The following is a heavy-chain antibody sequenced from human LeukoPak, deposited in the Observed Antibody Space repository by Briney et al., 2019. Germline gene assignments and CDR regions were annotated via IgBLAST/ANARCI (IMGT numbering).Heavy chain of an antibody. Sequence: GGSLRLSFAASGFTFSSYAMSWVRQAPGKGLEWVSAISGSGGSTYYADSVKGRFTISRDNSKNTLYLQMNSLRAEDTAVYYCANLVSSSWNWFDPWGQGTLVTVSS. V-gene: IGHV3-23*01. D-gene: IGHD6-13*01. CDR3: ANLVSSSWNWFDP. CDR2: ISGSGGST. CDR1: GFTFSSYA. J-gene: IGHJ5*02.